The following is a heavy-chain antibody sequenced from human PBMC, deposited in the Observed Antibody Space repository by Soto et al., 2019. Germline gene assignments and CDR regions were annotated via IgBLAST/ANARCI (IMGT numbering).Heavy chain of an antibody. Sequence: SETLSLTCTVSGGSVSSGDYYWSWIRQPPGKGLEWIGEINHSGSTNYNPSLKSRVTISVDTSKNQFSLKLSSVTAADTAVYYCAMVSRSSWPYWGQGTLVTVSS. CDR1: GGSVSSGDYY. CDR2: INHSGST. CDR3: AMVSRSSWPY. V-gene: IGHV4-61*08. D-gene: IGHD6-13*01. J-gene: IGHJ4*02.